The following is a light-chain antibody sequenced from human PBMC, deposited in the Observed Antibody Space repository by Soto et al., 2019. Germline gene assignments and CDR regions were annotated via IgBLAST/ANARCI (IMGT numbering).Light chain of an antibody. Sequence: EVMLTQSLGTLSLSPGERATLSCRASQSVSSNYLAWYQQKSGQAPRLLIYGASNRATGIPDRFSGSGSGTDFTLTIRSLEPEDFAVYYCQQYDTSPRTFGQGTKVEFK. V-gene: IGKV3-20*01. CDR2: GAS. CDR1: QSVSSNY. CDR3: QQYDTSPRT. J-gene: IGKJ1*01.